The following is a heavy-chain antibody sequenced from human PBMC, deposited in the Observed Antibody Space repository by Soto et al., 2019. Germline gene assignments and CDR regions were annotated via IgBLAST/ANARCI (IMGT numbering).Heavy chain of an antibody. D-gene: IGHD4-17*01. CDR2: IYGGGST. CDR1: GFTVSSNY. V-gene: IGHV3-66*01. J-gene: IGHJ2*01. Sequence: EVQLVESGGGLVQPGGSLRLSCAASGFTVSSNYMSWVRQAPGKGLEWGSIIYGGGSTNYADSVKDRFTVSRDNYKNTMFPDMNRLRAEDTAMSYCCGPSTVTINWFFDLWGRGTLVTVSS. CDR3: CGPSTVTINWFFDL.